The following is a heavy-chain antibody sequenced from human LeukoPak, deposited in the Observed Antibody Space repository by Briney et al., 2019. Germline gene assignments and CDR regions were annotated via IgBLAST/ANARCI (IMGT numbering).Heavy chain of an antibody. D-gene: IGHD3-3*01. CDR2: MYFSGST. Sequence: SETLSLTCTVSGGSIARGTYTWGWIRHPPGKGLEWIGGMYFSGSTYYNSSLKSRVTVSVDMSKNQFSLKLSSVTAADTAVYFCARDSVYYDSWGYYYYMDVWGKGTTVTVSS. V-gene: IGHV4-39*07. CDR1: GGSIARGTYT. J-gene: IGHJ6*03. CDR3: ARDSVYYDSWGYYYYMDV.